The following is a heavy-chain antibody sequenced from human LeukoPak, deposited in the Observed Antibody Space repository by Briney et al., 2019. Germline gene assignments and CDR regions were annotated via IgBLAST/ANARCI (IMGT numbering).Heavy chain of an antibody. CDR3: ARGITVTGHFDY. CDR2: IYYSGST. J-gene: IGHJ4*02. D-gene: IGHD6-19*01. V-gene: IGHV4-39*01. Sequence: SETLSLTCTVSGDSISSGSYYWGWIRQPPGKGLEWIGSIYYSGSTHYTPSLKSRVTISVDTPKNQFSLKLSSVTAADTAVYYCARGITVTGHFDYWGQETLVTVSS. CDR1: GDSISSGSYY.